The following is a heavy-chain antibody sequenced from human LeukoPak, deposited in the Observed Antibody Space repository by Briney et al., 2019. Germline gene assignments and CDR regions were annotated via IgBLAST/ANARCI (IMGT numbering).Heavy chain of an antibody. CDR1: GGSISSYY. J-gene: IGHJ4*02. CDR2: IYASGST. CDR3: ARDSHCDILTGYFHFDY. D-gene: IGHD3-9*01. V-gene: IGHV4-4*07. Sequence: SETLSLTCTVSGGSISSYYWSWIRQPAGKGLEWIGRIYASGSTNYNPSLKSRVTMSVDTSKNQFSLKLSSVTAADTAVHYCARDSHCDILTGYFHFDYWGQGTLVTVSS.